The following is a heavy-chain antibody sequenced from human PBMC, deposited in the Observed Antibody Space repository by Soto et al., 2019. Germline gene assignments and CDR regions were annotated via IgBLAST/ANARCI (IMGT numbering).Heavy chain of an antibody. J-gene: IGHJ6*03. V-gene: IGHV4-34*02. CDR3: ARVLMLRGTIVPEGYSYHMDL. Sequence: QVQLQQWGAGLLKPSETLSLTCAIYGGSFSGYYWSWIRQSPGKGLVWIGEITHSGGTNYNPSLQSRVTISINTSRNWFSLRLSSLTAADTAVYYCARVLMLRGTIVPEGYSYHMDLWGKGTTVTVSS. D-gene: IGHD3-10*01. CDR1: GGSFSGYY. CDR2: ITHSGGT.